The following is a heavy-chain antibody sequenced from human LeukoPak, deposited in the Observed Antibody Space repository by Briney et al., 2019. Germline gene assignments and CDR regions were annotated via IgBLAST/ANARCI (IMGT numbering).Heavy chain of an antibody. CDR3: ARDRVGPTSDHYYYYGMDV. D-gene: IGHD1-26*01. Sequence: GASVKVSCKASEYTFTSYYMHWVRQAPGQGLEWMGIINPSGGSTSYAQKFQGRVTMTRDTSTSTVYMELSSLRSEDTAVYYCARDRVGPTSDHYYYYGMDVWGQGTTVTVSS. V-gene: IGHV1-46*01. J-gene: IGHJ6*02. CDR1: EYTFTSYY. CDR2: INPSGGST.